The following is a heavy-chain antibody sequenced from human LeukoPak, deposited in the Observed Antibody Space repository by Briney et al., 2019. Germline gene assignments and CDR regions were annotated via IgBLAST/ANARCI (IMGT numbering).Heavy chain of an antibody. V-gene: IGHV3-66*01. CDR3: ARGQWGFDY. CDR2: ITSAGAT. Sequence: PGGSLRLSCAASGFTVSNNYMTWVRQAPGKGLDCVSVITSAGATYYADSVKGRFIISRDNSQNTLYLQMNSLRAEDTAVYYCARGQWGFDYWGQGTLVTVSS. J-gene: IGHJ4*02. CDR1: GFTVSNNY. D-gene: IGHD1-26*01.